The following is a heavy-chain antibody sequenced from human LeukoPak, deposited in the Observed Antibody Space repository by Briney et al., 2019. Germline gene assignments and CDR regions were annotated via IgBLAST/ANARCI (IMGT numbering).Heavy chain of an antibody. CDR1: GYTFTSYY. V-gene: IGHV1-46*01. D-gene: IGHD3-3*01. J-gene: IGHJ4*02. CDR3: ARRALEYYDFWSGYYHPFDY. Sequence: GASVKVSCKASGYTFTSYYMHWVRQAPGQGLEWMGIINPSGGSTSYAQKFQGRVTMTRDTSTSTVYMELSSLRSEDTAVYYCARRALEYYDFWSGYYHPFDYWGQGTLVTVSS. CDR2: INPSGGST.